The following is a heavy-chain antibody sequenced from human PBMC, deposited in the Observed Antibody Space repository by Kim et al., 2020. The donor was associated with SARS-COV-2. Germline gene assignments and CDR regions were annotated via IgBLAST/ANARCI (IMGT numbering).Heavy chain of an antibody. J-gene: IGHJ4*02. D-gene: IGHD6-13*01. CDR1: GVSISTFH. Sequence: SETLSPTCTVSGVSISTFHWSWIRQLPGKLLEWIGYTYYTGSDNYNPSLKSRVTMSLDTATNQSSLKLSSVTTADTAVYYCAKWAYTSSWGGFDYWGQGILVTVSS. V-gene: IGHV4-59*01. CDR2: TYYTGSD. CDR3: AKWAYTSSWGGFDY.